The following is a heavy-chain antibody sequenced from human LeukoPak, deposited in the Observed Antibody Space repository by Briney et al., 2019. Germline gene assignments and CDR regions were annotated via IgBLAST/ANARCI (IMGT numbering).Heavy chain of an antibody. J-gene: IGHJ4*02. V-gene: IGHV4-39*07. D-gene: IGHD5-18*01. CDR2: IYYSGST. CDR3: ARVADGKGYPFDY. Sequence: SETLSLTCTVSGGSISNSDYSWGWIRQPPGKGLECIGTIYYSGSTYYKSSLKSRVTISVDTSKNQFSLKLSSVTAADTAVYYCARVADGKGYPFDYWGQGTLVAVSS. CDR1: GGSISNSDYS.